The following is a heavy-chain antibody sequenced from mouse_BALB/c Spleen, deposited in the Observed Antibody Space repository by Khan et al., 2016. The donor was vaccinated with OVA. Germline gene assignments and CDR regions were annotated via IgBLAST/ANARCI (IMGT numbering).Heavy chain of an antibody. CDR3: AKGVWSYYYTLDY. Sequence: QVQLKQSGPGLVAPSQNLSITCTVSGFSLNDYGVSWIRQPPGKGLEWLGVIWGGGSTYYNSALKSRLSITKDNSKSQVFLKMSSLQSDDTAIFYVAKGVWSYYYTLDYWGQGTSVTVSS. J-gene: IGHJ4*01. CDR2: IWGGGST. V-gene: IGHV2-6-5*01. CDR1: GFSLNDYG.